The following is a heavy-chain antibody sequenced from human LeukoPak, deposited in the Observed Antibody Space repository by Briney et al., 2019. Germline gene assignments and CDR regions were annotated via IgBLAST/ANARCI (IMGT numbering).Heavy chain of an antibody. D-gene: IGHD3-16*01. V-gene: IGHV1-69*13. CDR1: EGTFSSYA. CDR2: IIPIFGTA. CDR3: ATTKPVMMTFGVPGFDY. Sequence: GASVKVSCKASEGTFSSYAISWVRQAPGQGLEWMGGIIPIFGTANYAQKFQGRVTTTADESTSTAYMELSSLRSEDTAVYYCATTKPVMMTFGVPGFDYWGQGTLVTVSS. J-gene: IGHJ4*02.